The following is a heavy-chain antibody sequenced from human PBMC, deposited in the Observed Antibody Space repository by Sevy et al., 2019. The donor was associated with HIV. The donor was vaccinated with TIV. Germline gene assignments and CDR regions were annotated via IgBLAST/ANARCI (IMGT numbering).Heavy chain of an antibody. CDR3: ARDLEFYDYGDYGPAFMPDY. D-gene: IGHD4-17*01. V-gene: IGHV3-33*08. J-gene: IGHJ4*02. CDR2: MWFDGSNT. Sequence: GGSLRLSCIGSGFSFSYYGIHWVRQAPGKGLEWVAVMWFDGSNTYYADSVKGRFTISRDIAKNTLHLQMNSLRAEDTAVYYCARDLEFYDYGDYGPAFMPDYWGQGTLVTVSS. CDR1: GFSFSYYG.